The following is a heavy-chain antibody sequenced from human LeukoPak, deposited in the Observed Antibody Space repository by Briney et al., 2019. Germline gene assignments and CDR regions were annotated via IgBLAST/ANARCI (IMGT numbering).Heavy chain of an antibody. V-gene: IGHV3-11*01. D-gene: IGHD3-9*01. J-gene: IGHJ4*02. CDR2: INTGNNI. CDR1: GFTFSDYY. Sequence: GGSLTLSCAASGFTFSDYYMSWIRQAPGRGLEWLSNINTGNNIYYADSVKGRFTISRDNAKNSLYLHMNSLRAEDTAVYYCARILYHSHDYWGRGTLVTVS. CDR3: ARILYHSHDY.